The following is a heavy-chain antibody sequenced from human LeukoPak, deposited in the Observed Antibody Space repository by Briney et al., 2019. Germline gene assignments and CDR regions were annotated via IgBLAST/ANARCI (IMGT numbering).Heavy chain of an antibody. V-gene: IGHV4-59*01. CDR1: GASISGYY. D-gene: IGHD2-8*02. J-gene: IGHJ4*02. Sequence: SETLSLTCTVSGASISGYYWSWIRQPPGKVLEWIGYMHSTGSTNQNPSLKSRVTMSVDASKNQFSLKLTSVTAADTAVYYCARYHCPGDICDGFDYWGLGTLVTVST. CDR3: ARYHCPGDICDGFDY. CDR2: MHSTGST.